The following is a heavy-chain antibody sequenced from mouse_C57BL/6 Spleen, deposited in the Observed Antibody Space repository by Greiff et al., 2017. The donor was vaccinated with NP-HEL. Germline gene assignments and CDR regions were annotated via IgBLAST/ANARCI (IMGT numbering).Heavy chain of an antibody. CDR1: GYTFTSYW. CDR2: IYPGSGST. D-gene: IGHD1-1*01. CDR3: ARDYYGSSHPWFAY. J-gene: IGHJ3*01. Sequence: QVQLKQPGAELVKPGASVKMSCKASGYTFTSYWITWVKQRPGQGLEWIGDIYPGSGSTNYNEKFKSKATLTVDTSSSTAYMQLSSLTSEDSAVYYCARDYYGSSHPWFAYWGQGTLVTVSA. V-gene: IGHV1-55*01.